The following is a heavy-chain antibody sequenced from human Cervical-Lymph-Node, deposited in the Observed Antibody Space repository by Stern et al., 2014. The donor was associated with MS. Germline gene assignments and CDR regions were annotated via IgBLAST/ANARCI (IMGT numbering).Heavy chain of an antibody. Sequence: QVQLVESGAEVKKPGASVKVSCKASGYTFTSYDFNWVRQATGQGLEWMGWMNPNSGNTGYAQKFQGRVTMTRNTSKSTAYMELSSLRSEDTAVYYCARGYSPLMEEGFGEFWGQGTLVTVSS. J-gene: IGHJ4*02. CDR3: ARGYSPLMEEGFGEF. CDR1: GYTFTSYD. V-gene: IGHV1-8*01. CDR2: MNPNSGNT. D-gene: IGHD3-10*01.